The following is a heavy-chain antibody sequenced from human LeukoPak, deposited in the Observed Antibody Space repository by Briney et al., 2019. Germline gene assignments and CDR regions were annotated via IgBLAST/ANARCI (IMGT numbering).Heavy chain of an antibody. V-gene: IGHV1-18*01. Sequence: ASVTVSCKASGYTFTSYGISWVRQAPGQGLERMGWINPNSGGTNNAQKFQGRVTMTEDTSTDTAYMELSSLRSEDTAVYYCATLVAPAATGYFDYWGQGTLVTVSS. CDR3: ATLVAPAATGYFDY. CDR2: INPNSGGT. CDR1: GYTFTSYG. J-gene: IGHJ4*02. D-gene: IGHD2-2*01.